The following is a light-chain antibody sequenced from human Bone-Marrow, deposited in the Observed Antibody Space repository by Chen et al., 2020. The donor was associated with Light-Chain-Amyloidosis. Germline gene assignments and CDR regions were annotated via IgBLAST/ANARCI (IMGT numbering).Light chain of an antibody. V-gene: IGLV3-21*02. CDR3: QVWDRSSDRPV. CDR2: DDR. CDR1: NIGSTS. J-gene: IGLJ3*02. Sequence: SYVLTQPSSVSVAPGQTATTACGGNNIGSTSVHWYQQTPGQAPLLAVYDDRDRPSGIPERLSGSNSGNTATLTISRVEAGDEADYYCQVWDRSSDRPVFGGGTKLTVL.